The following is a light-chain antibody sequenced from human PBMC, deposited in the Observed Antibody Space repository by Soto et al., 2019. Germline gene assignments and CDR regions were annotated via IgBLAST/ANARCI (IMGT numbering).Light chain of an antibody. CDR2: DVS. CDR1: SSDVGGYEF. J-gene: IGLJ1*01. CDR3: SSYTSSGTYV. V-gene: IGLV2-14*01. Sequence: HSALTQPASVSGSPGQSITISCTGTSSDVGGYEFVSWYQQHPDNAPKLIIYDVSDRPSGESSRFSGSKSANTASLTISGLQAEDEADYYCSSYTSSGTYVFGTGTKLTVL.